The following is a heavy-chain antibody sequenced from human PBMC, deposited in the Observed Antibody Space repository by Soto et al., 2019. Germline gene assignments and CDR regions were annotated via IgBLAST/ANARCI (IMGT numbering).Heavy chain of an antibody. D-gene: IGHD3-10*01. Sequence: VSVKVSCKASGYTFTTYYLHWMRQAPGQRLEWMGWINPDNGNTRYSQNFQGRVTLTRDTSANSVYMELSSLTSEDTAMYYCARGPSSGAFDYWGQGTLVTVSS. CDR2: INPDNGNT. CDR3: ARGPSSGAFDY. V-gene: IGHV1-3*01. J-gene: IGHJ4*02. CDR1: GYTFTTYY.